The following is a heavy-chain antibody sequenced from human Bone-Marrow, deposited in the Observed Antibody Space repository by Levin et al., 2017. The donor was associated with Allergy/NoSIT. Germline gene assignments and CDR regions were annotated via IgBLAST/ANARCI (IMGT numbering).Heavy chain of an antibody. V-gene: IGHV4-39*01. CDR1: GGSIRNSDFY. Sequence: SQTLSLTCSVSGGSIRNSDFYWGWIRQAPGKGLEWIGSKYDSGSGYYNPSLKSRVTISIDTSKNQFSLKLTSVTAADTAVYYSARDYGDPTCYFDYWRQGTLVTVSS. CDR2: KYDSGSG. D-gene: IGHD4-17*01. CDR3: ARDYGDPTCYFDY. J-gene: IGHJ4*02.